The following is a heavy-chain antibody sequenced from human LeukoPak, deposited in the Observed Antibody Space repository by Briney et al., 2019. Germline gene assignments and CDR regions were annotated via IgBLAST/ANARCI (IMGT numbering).Heavy chain of an antibody. D-gene: IGHD6-19*01. Sequence: GGSLRLSCAASGFTFSSYAMSWVRQAPGKGLEWVSAISGSGGTTTQADSVKDRFTISRDNSKNTLYLHMNSLRAEDTAVYYCAKVAGDSSGWYDYWGQGTLVTVSS. CDR2: ISGSGGTT. J-gene: IGHJ4*02. CDR1: GFTFSSYA. CDR3: AKVAGDSSGWYDY. V-gene: IGHV3-23*01.